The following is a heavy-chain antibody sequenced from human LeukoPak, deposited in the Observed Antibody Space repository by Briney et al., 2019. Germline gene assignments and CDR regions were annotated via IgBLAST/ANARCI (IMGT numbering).Heavy chain of an antibody. D-gene: IGHD4/OR15-4a*01. CDR1: GGSISSYY. J-gene: IGHJ3*02. Sequence: SETLSLTCTVSGGSISSYYWSWIRQPAGKGLEWIGRIYTSGSTNYNPSLKSRVTMSVDTSKKQFSLKLTSVTAADTAVYYCARAKDNYRGNAAFDIWAQGTMVTVSS. CDR2: IYTSGST. V-gene: IGHV4-4*07. CDR3: ARAKDNYRGNAAFDI.